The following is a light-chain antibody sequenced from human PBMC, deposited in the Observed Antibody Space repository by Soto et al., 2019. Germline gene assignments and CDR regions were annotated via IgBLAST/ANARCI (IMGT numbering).Light chain of an antibody. CDR2: RSN. Sequence: QSVLTQPPSASGTPGQRVTSPCSGSSSNIGTNDAFWYQQLPGTAPKLLIYRSNQRPSVAPDRFSGSKSGTSASLAISGLRSEDEADYYCASWDYSLSGVLFGGGTKLTVL. J-gene: IGLJ2*01. CDR3: ASWDYSLSGVL. V-gene: IGLV1-47*01. CDR1: SSNIGTND.